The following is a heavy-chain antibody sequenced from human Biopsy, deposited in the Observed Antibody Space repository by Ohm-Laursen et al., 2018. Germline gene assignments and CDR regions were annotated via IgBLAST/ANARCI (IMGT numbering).Heavy chain of an antibody. V-gene: IGHV1-2*02. J-gene: IGHJ4*02. CDR1: SSTFTDYN. Sequence: ASVKASCKASSSTFTDYNIHWMRQAPGQGLEWLGYINCKTGATNYAQKFQGTVTMTRDTFISTAYLALGSLRSADTAIYYCARDPLNGHKHFDYWGQGSLVTVSS. CDR3: ARDPLNGHKHFDY. CDR2: INCKTGAT. D-gene: IGHD2-8*01.